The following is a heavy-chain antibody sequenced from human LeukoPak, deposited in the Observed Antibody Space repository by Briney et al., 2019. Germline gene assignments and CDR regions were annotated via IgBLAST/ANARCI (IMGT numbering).Heavy chain of an antibody. V-gene: IGHV4-34*01. CDR3: ARRRPREVNWFDP. CDR2: INHSGST. Sequence: SETLSLTCAVYGGSFSGYYWSWIRQPPGKGLEWIGEINHSGSTNYNPSLKSRVTISVDTSKNQFSLKLSSVTAADTAVYYCARRRPREVNWFDPWGQGTLVTVSS. D-gene: IGHD1-26*01. CDR1: GGSFSGYY. J-gene: IGHJ5*02.